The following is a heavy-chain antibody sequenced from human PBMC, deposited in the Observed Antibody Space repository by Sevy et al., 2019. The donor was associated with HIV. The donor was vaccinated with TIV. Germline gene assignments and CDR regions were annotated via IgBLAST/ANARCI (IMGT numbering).Heavy chain of an antibody. CDR3: AKDQPAFGVVDGMDV. Sequence: GGCLRLSCAASGFTFSSYGMHWVRQAPGKGLEWVAVISYDGSNKYYADSVKGRFTISRDNSKNTLYLQMNSLRAEDTAVYYCAKDQPAFGVVDGMDVWGQGTTVTVSS. V-gene: IGHV3-30*18. D-gene: IGHD3-3*01. CDR2: ISYDGSNK. J-gene: IGHJ6*02. CDR1: GFTFSSYG.